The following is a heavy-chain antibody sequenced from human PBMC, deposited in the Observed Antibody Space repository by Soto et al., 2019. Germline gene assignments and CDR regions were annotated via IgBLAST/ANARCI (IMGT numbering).Heavy chain of an antibody. CDR1: GFTFSSYD. Sequence: EVQLVESGGGLVQPGGSLRLSCAASGFTFSSYDMHWVRQATGKGLEWVSAIGTAGDTYYPGSVKGRFTISRENAKNSLYLQMNSLRAGDTAVYYCACGNYGDQFDYWGQGTLVTVSS. J-gene: IGHJ4*02. V-gene: IGHV3-13*01. D-gene: IGHD4-17*01. CDR2: IGTAGDT. CDR3: ACGNYGDQFDY.